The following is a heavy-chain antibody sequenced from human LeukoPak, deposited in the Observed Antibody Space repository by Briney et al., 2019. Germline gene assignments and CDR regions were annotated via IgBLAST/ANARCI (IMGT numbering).Heavy chain of an antibody. CDR1: GYSISSGYY. Sequence: PSETLSLTCTVSGYSISSGYYWGWIRQPPGKGLEWIGSIYHSGSTYYNPSLKSRVTISVDTSKNQFSLKLSSVTAADTAVYYCASADQTNYDFWSGYYRPYYFDYWGQGTLVTVSS. D-gene: IGHD3-3*01. CDR3: ASADQTNYDFWSGYYRPYYFDY. J-gene: IGHJ4*02. V-gene: IGHV4-38-2*02. CDR2: IYHSGST.